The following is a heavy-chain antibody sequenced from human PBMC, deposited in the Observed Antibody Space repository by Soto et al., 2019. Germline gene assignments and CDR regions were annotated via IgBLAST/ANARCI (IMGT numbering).Heavy chain of an antibody. CDR3: ARAGVAGYYFDY. CDR1: GFTFNDYY. D-gene: IGHD6-19*01. J-gene: IGHJ4*02. CDR2: ISSGGTTI. Sequence: ESGGGLVKPGESLRLSCAASGFTFNDYYMSWIRQAPGKGLEWVSYISSGGTTIYYADSVKGRFTISRDNAKNSLYLQMNSLRAGDTAVYYCARAGVAGYYFDYWGQGTLVTVSS. V-gene: IGHV3-11*01.